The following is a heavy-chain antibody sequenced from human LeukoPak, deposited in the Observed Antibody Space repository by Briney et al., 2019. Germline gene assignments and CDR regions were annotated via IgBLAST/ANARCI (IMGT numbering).Heavy chain of an antibody. V-gene: IGHV4-59*01. CDR2: IYYSGST. CDR3: ARDVGMDV. J-gene: IGHJ6*02. CDR1: GVSIRIYY. Sequence: SETLSLTCTDPGVSIRIYYGSWIRQPPGKGLEWIGYIYYSGSTNYNPSLKSRVTISVDTSKNQFSLKLSSVTAADTAVYYCARDVGMDVWGQGTTVTVSS.